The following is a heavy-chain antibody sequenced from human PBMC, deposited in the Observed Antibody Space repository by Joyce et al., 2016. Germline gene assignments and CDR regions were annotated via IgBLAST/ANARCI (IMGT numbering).Heavy chain of an antibody. J-gene: IGHJ4*02. CDR3: TTDPRY. CDR1: GLTFRTPW. Sequence: VQLVESGGGLVQPGESLRLSCGVSGLTFRTPWMSWVRQAPWKGLEWIGRIKSKNDGGTLDYIETVKGRFTLSRDDSTNTVYLQMDSLKIEDTAMYYCTTDPRYWGRGTLVTVSS. CDR2: IKSKNDGGTL. V-gene: IGHV3-15*01.